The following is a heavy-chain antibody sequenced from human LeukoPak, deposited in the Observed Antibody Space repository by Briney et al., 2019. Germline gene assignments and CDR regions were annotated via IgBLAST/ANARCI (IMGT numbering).Heavy chain of an antibody. CDR1: GFTVSNNY. CDR3: ARDLNWYVFRY. CDR2: IYSAGIT. Sequence: GGSLRLSCAASGFTVSNNYMTWVRQAPGKGLEWVSVIYSAGITYYAVSVKGRFTISRDISKNTLYLQMNSLGVEDTAVYYCARDLNWYVFRYWGQGTLVTVSS. V-gene: IGHV3-66*01. J-gene: IGHJ4*02. D-gene: IGHD1-14*01.